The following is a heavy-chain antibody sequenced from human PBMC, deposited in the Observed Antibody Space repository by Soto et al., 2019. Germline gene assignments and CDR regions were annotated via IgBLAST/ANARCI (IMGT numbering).Heavy chain of an antibody. Sequence: ASVKVSGKAAGYTFTSCAMHWVRQAPGQGLEWMGWISPDNGNTNYAQKLQGRVTMTTDTSTSTAYMELRSLRSDDTAVYYCARALGYSGYAGMDVWGQGTTVTVSS. CDR1: GYTFTSCA. CDR3: ARALGYSGYAGMDV. V-gene: IGHV1-18*01. CDR2: ISPDNGNT. D-gene: IGHD5-12*01. J-gene: IGHJ6*02.